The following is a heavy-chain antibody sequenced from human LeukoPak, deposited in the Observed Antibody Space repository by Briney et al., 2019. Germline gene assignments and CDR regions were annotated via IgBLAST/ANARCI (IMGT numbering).Heavy chain of an antibody. CDR3: AKGRDGGNFFFDY. D-gene: IGHD4-23*01. J-gene: IGHJ4*02. CDR1: GFTFSSYG. Sequence: GGSLRLSCAASGFTFSSYGMHWVRQAPGKGLEWVAFIRRDGRDEDYAASVKGRFTVSRDNSRNTLYLQMNGLRPEDTALYYCAKGRDGGNFFFDYWGQGTLATVSS. CDR2: IRRDGRDE. V-gene: IGHV3-30*02.